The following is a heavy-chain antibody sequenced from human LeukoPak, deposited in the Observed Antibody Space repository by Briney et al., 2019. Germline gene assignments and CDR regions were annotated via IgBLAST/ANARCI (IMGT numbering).Heavy chain of an antibody. Sequence: ETLSLTCTVPGYSISSGNYMSWVRQAPGKGLEWVSVIYSGGSTYYADSVKGRFTISRDNSKNTLYLQMNSLRAEDTAVYYCASSLAAYYGSGRNGDYWGQGTLVTVSS. CDR2: IYSGGST. J-gene: IGHJ4*02. CDR1: GYSISSGNY. CDR3: ASSLAAYYGSGRNGDY. D-gene: IGHD3-10*01. V-gene: IGHV3-53*01.